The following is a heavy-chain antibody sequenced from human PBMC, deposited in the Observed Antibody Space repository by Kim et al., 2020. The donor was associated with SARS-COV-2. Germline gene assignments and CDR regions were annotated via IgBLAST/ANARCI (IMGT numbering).Heavy chain of an antibody. CDR3: ASYRFDS. J-gene: IGHJ4*02. CDR2: SKWTN. V-gene: IGHV6-1*01. Sequence: SKWTNDYAMSLKNRISINPDTSKNQFSLRLNSVAPEDTAMYYCASYRFDSWGQGTLVTVSS.